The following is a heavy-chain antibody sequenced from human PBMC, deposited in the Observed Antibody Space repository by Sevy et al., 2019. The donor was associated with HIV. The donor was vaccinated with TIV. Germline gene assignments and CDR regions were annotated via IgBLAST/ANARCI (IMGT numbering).Heavy chain of an antibody. D-gene: IGHD3-22*01. J-gene: IGHJ3*02. CDR2: INSDGSST. CDR1: GFTFSSYW. Sequence: GGSLRLSCAASGFTFSSYWMHWVRQAPGKGLVWVSRINSDGSSTNFADSVKGRFTMSRDNAKNTLYLQMNSLRAEDTAVYYCARDRVYDTSGCYLEAAFDIWGQGTMVTVSS. V-gene: IGHV3-74*01. CDR3: ARDRVYDTSGCYLEAAFDI.